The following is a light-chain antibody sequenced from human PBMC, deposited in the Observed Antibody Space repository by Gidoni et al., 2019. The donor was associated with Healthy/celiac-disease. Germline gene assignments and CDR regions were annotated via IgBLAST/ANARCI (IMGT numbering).Light chain of an antibody. Sequence: DIQMTQSPSSLSASVGDRVTITSQASQDISNYLNWYQQKTGKAPKLLIYDASNLETGVPSRFSGSGSGTEFTFTISSLQPEDIATYYCQQYDNLPPLTFGGGTKVEIK. CDR1: QDISNY. CDR3: QQYDNLPPLT. CDR2: DAS. J-gene: IGKJ4*01. V-gene: IGKV1-33*01.